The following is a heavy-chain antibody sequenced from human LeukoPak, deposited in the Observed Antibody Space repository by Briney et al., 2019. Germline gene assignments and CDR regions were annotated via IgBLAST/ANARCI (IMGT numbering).Heavy chain of an antibody. CDR3: ARLKLYSSSWYVFDY. J-gene: IGHJ4*02. CDR2: IYYSGST. CDR1: GGSISSYY. V-gene: IGHV4-59*08. D-gene: IGHD6-13*01. Sequence: SETLSLTCTVSGGSISSYYWSWIRQPPGKGLEWIGYIYYSGSTNYNPSLKSRVTISVDTSKNQFSLKLSSVTAADTAVYYCARLKLYSSSWYVFDYWGQGTLVTVSS.